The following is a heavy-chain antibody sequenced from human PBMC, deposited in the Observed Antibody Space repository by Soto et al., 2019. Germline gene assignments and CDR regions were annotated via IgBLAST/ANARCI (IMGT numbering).Heavy chain of an antibody. CDR1: GGSISSYY. V-gene: IGHV4-59*08. Sequence: SETLSLTCTVSGGSISSYYWSWIRQPPGKGLEWIGYIYYSGSTNYNPSLKSRVTISVDTSKNQFSLKLSSVTAADTAVYYCASHDYYDSSGYFGGAFEYWGQGTLVTVS. CDR3: ASHDYYDSSGYFGGAFEY. D-gene: IGHD3-22*01. CDR2: IYYSGST. J-gene: IGHJ4*02.